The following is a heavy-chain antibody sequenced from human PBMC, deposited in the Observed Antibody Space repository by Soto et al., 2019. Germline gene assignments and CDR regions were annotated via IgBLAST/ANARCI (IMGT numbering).Heavy chain of an antibody. J-gene: IGHJ6*02. CDR2: IIPILGTA. CDR3: ARDLYYYDSSGYYYRGYYYYYGMDV. V-gene: IGHV1-69*01. Sequence: QVQLVQSGAEVKKPGSSVKVSCKASGGTFSSYAISWVRQAPGQGLEWMGGIIPILGTANYAQKFQGRVTITADESTSTAYMELSSLRSEDTAVYYCARDLYYYDSSGYYYRGYYYYYGMDVWGQGTTVTVSS. D-gene: IGHD3-22*01. CDR1: GGTFSSYA.